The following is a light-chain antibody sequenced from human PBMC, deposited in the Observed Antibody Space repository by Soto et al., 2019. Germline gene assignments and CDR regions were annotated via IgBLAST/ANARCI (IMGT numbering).Light chain of an antibody. V-gene: IGLV2-8*01. J-gene: IGLJ2*01. CDR3: SSYGGFNNVL. CDR1: SSDVGGYNY. CDR2: EVT. Sequence: QSALTQPPSASGSPGQSVIISCTGTSSDVGGYNYVSWYQQHPGKAPKLIFYEVTKRPSGVPYRFSGSKSGNTASLTVSGLQTEDEADYYCSSYGGFNNVLFGGGTKLTVL.